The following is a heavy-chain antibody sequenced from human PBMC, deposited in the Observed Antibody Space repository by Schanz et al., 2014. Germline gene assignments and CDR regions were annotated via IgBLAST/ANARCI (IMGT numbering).Heavy chain of an antibody. J-gene: IGHJ4*02. Sequence: QVQLVQSGAEVKKPGASVKVSCKASGYTFSSYGITWVRQAPGQGLEWMGWISTSNGNTNYAQKLQGRVTMTTDTSTSTAYMELRSLRSDDTAVYYCARGGYSSGWYDRDIAHFDYWGQGSLVTVSS. CDR2: ISTSNGNT. CDR1: GYTFSSYG. D-gene: IGHD6-19*01. CDR3: ARGGYSSGWYDRDIAHFDY. V-gene: IGHV1-18*01.